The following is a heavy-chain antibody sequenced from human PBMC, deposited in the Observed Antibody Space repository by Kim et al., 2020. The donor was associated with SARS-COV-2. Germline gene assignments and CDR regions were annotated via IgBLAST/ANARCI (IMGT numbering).Heavy chain of an antibody. CDR3: ARGPVTTVWFDP. CDR1: GGSFSGYY. V-gene: IGHV4-34*01. J-gene: IGHJ5*02. CDR2: INHSGST. Sequence: SETLSLTCAVYGGSFSGYYWSWIRQPPGKGLEWIGEINHSGSTNYNPSLKSRVTISVDTSKNQFSLKLSSVTAADTAVYYCARGPVTTVWFDPWGQGTLVTVSS. D-gene: IGHD4-17*01.